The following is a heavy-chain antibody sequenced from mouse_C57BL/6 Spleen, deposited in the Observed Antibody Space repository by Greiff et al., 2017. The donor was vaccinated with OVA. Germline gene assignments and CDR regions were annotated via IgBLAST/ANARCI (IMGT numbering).Heavy chain of an antibody. V-gene: IGHV1-18*01. J-gene: IGHJ1*03. CDR1: GYTFTDYN. CDR3: ARSLETGTCWYFDV. D-gene: IGHD4-1*01. Sequence: VQLQQSGPELVKPGASVKIPCKASGYTFTDYNMDWVKQSHGKSLEWIGDINPNNGGTIYNQKFKGKATLTVDKSSSTAYMELRSLTSEDTAVYYCARSLETGTCWYFDVWGTGTTVTVSS. CDR2: INPNNGGT.